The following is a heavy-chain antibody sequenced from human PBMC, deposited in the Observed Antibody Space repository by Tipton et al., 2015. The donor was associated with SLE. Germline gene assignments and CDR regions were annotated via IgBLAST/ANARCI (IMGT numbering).Heavy chain of an antibody. CDR3: ARQSNGYPHWFDP. D-gene: IGHD3-22*01. Sequence: TLSLTCTVSDGSIISHHWKWIRQAPGKGLEWIGYISYSGSTNNSPSLKSRVTISGDASKKQFSLKLTSVTAADTAVYYCARQSNGYPHWFDPWGQGTLVTVSS. CDR1: DGSIISHH. J-gene: IGHJ5*02. V-gene: IGHV4-59*08. CDR2: ISYSGST.